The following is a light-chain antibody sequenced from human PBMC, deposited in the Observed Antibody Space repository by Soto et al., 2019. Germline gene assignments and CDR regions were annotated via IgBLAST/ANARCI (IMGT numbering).Light chain of an antibody. Sequence: ESVLTQYPGTLSLSPGERATLSCRASQSVSSSYLAWYQQKPGRAPRLLIYAASTRASGIPDRFSGSGSGTDFTRTISRLEPDDLAVYYCQQYGNSPRTFGQGTRVEIK. V-gene: IGKV3-20*01. CDR2: AAS. CDR3: QQYGNSPRT. CDR1: QSVSSSY. J-gene: IGKJ1*01.